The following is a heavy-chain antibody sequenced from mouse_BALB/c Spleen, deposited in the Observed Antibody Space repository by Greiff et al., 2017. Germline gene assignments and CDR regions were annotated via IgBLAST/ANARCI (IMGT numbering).Heavy chain of an antibody. Sequence: EVKLVESGGGLVQPGGSRKLSCAASGFTFSSFGMHWVRQAPEKWLEWVAYISSGSSTIYYADTVKGRFTISRDNPKNTLFLQMTSLRSEDTAMYYCARSPYDAMDYWGQGTSVTVSS. V-gene: IGHV5-17*02. CDR1: GFTFSSFG. CDR3: ARSPYDAMDY. CDR2: ISSGSSTI. J-gene: IGHJ4*01. D-gene: IGHD6-5*01.